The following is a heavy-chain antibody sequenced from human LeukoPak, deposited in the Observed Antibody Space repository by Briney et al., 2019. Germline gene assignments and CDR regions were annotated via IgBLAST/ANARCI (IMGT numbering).Heavy chain of an antibody. D-gene: IGHD6-13*01. CDR3: ASAEPRGCSWYPY. CDR2: IYHSGST. Sequence: SGTLSLTCAVSGGSISSNNWWWSWVRQPPGKGLEWIGEIYHSGSTNYNPSLKSRVTISVDKSKNQFSLKLSSVTAADTAVYYCASAEPRGCSWYPYWGQGTLVTVSS. V-gene: IGHV4-4*02. CDR1: GGSISSNNW. J-gene: IGHJ4*02.